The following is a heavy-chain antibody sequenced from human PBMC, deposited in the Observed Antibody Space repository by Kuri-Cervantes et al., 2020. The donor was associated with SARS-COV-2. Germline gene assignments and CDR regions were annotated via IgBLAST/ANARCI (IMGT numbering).Heavy chain of an antibody. V-gene: IGHV3-74*01. D-gene: IGHD5-18*01. Sequence: GESLKISCAASGFTFSSYWMHWVRQAPGKGLVWVSRINSDGSSTSYADSVKGRFTISRDNAKNTLYLQMNSLRAEDTAVYYCASDPVDTAKDSDYYYGMDVWGQGTTVTVSS. CDR1: GFTFSSYW. CDR2: INSDGSST. CDR3: ASDPVDTAKDSDYYYGMDV. J-gene: IGHJ6*02.